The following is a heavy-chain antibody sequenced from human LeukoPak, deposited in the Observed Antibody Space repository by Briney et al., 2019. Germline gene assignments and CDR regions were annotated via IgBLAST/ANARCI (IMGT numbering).Heavy chain of an antibody. J-gene: IGHJ4*02. Sequence: SSETLSLTCTVSGGSISSYYWSWIRQPPGKGLEWIGYIYYSGSTNYNPSLKSRVTISVDTSKNQSSLKLSSVTAADTAVYYCAADDYDSSGYYRPYFDYWGQGTLVTVSS. V-gene: IGHV4-59*01. CDR2: IYYSGST. CDR3: AADDYDSSGYYRPYFDY. CDR1: GGSISSYY. D-gene: IGHD3-22*01.